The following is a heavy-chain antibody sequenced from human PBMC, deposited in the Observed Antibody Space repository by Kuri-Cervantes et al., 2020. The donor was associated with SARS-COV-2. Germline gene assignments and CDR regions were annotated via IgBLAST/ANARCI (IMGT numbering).Heavy chain of an antibody. CDR2: IYYSGST. Sequence: SETLSLTCTVSGGSISSSSYYRGWIRQPPGKGLEWIGSIYYSGSTYYNPSLKSRVTISVDTSKNQFSLKLSSVTAADTAVYYCASYVVVPAAPLDCWGQGTLVTVSS. D-gene: IGHD2-2*01. CDR3: ASYVVVPAAPLDC. V-gene: IGHV4-39*01. J-gene: IGHJ4*02. CDR1: GGSISSSSYY.